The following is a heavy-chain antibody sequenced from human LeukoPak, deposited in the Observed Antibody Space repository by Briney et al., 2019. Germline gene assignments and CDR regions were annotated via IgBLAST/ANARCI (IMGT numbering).Heavy chain of an antibody. CDR2: KRYDGSNK. Sequence: GGSLRLSCAASGFTFSSYGMHWVRQAPGKGLEWVAFKRYDGSNKYYADSVKGRFTISRDNSKNTLYLQMNSLRAEDTAVYYCAREHCSSTSCYLWFDPWGQGTLVTVSS. V-gene: IGHV3-30*02. CDR1: GFTFSSYG. D-gene: IGHD2-2*01. CDR3: AREHCSSTSCYLWFDP. J-gene: IGHJ5*02.